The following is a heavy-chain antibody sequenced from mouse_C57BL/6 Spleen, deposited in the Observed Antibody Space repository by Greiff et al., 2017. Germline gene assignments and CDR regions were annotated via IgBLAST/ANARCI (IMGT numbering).Heavy chain of an antibody. CDR1: GYTFTDYY. Sequence: EVQLQQSGPELVKPGASVKISCKASGYTFTDYYMNWVKQSHGKSLEWIGDINPNNGGTSYHQKFKGKATLTVDKSSSTAYMELRSLTSEDSAVYYCARFDYDVYAMDYWGQGTSVTVSS. V-gene: IGHV1-26*01. J-gene: IGHJ4*01. CDR3: ARFDYDVYAMDY. D-gene: IGHD2-4*01. CDR2: INPNNGGT.